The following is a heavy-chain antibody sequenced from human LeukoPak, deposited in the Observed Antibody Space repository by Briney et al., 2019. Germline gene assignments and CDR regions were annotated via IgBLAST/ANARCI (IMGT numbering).Heavy chain of an antibody. J-gene: IGHJ4*02. D-gene: IGHD6-19*01. CDR1: GFTFSRYW. CDR2: IKKDGSET. CDR3: ARDPGSSGWSMSDY. Sequence: PGESLRLSCAASGFTFSRYWMNWVRQAPGKGLEWVASIKKDGSETYYVDSVKGRFTISRDNAKNSLYLQMNSLRIEDTAVFYCARDPGSSGWSMSDYWGQGTLVTVSS. V-gene: IGHV3-7*01.